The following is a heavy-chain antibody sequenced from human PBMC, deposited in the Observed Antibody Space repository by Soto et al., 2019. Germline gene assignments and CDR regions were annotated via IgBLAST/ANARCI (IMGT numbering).Heavy chain of an antibody. CDR3: GRGGGGFGEKRAFNI. V-gene: IGHV3-30-3*01. Sequence: GSLRLSCAASGFIFSTYAMHCVRQAPGKGLEWVALVSYDGSNNFYADSVKGRFTISRDNAKNSLYLQMNSLRPEDTSVYYCGRGGGGFGEKRAFNIGGQGKMVTVSS. J-gene: IGHJ3*02. CDR2: VSYDGSNN. CDR1: GFIFSTYA. D-gene: IGHD3-10*01.